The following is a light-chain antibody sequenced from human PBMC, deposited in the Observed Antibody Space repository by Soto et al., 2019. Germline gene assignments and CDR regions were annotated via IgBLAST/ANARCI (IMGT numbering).Light chain of an antibody. CDR3: QQYNTYSYT. V-gene: IGKV1-5*03. CDR1: QSISSW. CDR2: KAS. J-gene: IGKJ2*01. Sequence: DIQMTQSPSTLSASVGDRVTITCRASQSISSWLAWYQQKPGKAPKVLIYKASSLESGVPSRFSGSGSGTECTLTISSLQPDDIATYYCQQYNTYSYTVGQGTKLEIK.